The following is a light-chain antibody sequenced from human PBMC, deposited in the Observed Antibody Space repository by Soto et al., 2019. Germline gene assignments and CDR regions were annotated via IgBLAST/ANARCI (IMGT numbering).Light chain of an antibody. Sequence: DIQMTQSPSTLSASIGDTVTITCRASQSVGRWLAWYQQRPGKPPSVLIYKASTLKYGVPSRFSGSGSGTEFTLTISSLQPDDFGTYYCHQYDSSSTCGQGTKVDIK. CDR2: KAS. CDR1: QSVGRW. V-gene: IGKV1-5*03. CDR3: HQYDSSST. J-gene: IGKJ1*01.